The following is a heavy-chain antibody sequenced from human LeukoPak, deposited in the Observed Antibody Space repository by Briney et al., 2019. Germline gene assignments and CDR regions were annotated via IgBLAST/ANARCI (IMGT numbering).Heavy chain of an antibody. V-gene: IGHV3-30*03. CDR3: ARDSDGMSV. Sequence: GRSLRLSCAASRFTFSTYGMHWVRQAPGKGLEWVALISYDGINKYYADSVKGRFTVSRDNSKSTLCLQVNSLRAEDTAVYYCARDSDGMSVWGLGTTVTVSS. CDR1: RFTFSTYG. J-gene: IGHJ6*02. CDR2: ISYDGINK.